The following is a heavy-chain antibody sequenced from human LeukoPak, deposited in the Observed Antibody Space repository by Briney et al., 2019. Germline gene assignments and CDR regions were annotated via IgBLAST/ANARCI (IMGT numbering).Heavy chain of an antibody. J-gene: IGHJ4*02. V-gene: IGHV1-2*04. CDR3: ARLSPREWLTIDY. D-gene: IGHD5-18*01. CDR2: INPNSGGT. Sequence: ASVKVSCKASGYTFTGYYMHWVRQAPGQGLEWMGWINPNSGGTNYAQKFQGWVTMTRDTSISTAYMELSRLRSDDTAVYYCARLSPREWLTIDYWGQGTLVTVSS. CDR1: GYTFTGYY.